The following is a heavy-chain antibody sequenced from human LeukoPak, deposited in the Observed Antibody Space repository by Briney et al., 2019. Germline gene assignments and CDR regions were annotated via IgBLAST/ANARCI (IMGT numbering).Heavy chain of an antibody. CDR2: INHSGST. V-gene: IGHV4-34*01. CDR3: ARSSSWYYFDY. CDR1: GGSFSGYY. J-gene: IGHJ4*02. Sequence: PSETLSLTCAVYGGSFSGYYWSWIRQPPGKGLEWTGEINHSGSTNYNPSLKSRVTISVDTSKNQFSLKLSSVTAADTAVYYCARSSSWYYFDYWGQGTLVTVSS. D-gene: IGHD6-13*01.